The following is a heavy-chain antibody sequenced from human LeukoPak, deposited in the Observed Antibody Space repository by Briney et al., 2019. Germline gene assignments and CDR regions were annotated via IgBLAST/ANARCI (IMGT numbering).Heavy chain of an antibody. CDR2: IYYSGST. D-gene: IGHD6-6*01. Sequence: PSETLSLTCTVSDGSISSSSYYWGWIRQPPGKGLEWIGSIYYSGSTYYNPSLKSRVAISVDTSKNQFSLKLSSVTAADTAVYYCAGHPSLVPNWFDPWGQGTLVTVSS. V-gene: IGHV4-39*01. CDR1: DGSISSSSYY. J-gene: IGHJ5*02. CDR3: AGHPSLVPNWFDP.